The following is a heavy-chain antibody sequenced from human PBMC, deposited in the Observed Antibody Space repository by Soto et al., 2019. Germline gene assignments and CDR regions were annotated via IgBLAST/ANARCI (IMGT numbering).Heavy chain of an antibody. CDR3: ARGWHLERGAMDA. CDR2: INTGNGNT. Sequence: QVQLVQSGAEEKKPGASVKVSCEASGYTFTGNAMHWVRQAPGQRHEWMGWINTGNGNTKYSQKFQGRVTITRDTSANTAYMELSSLRSEDTAVYYCARGWHLERGAMDAWGQGTTVTVSS. CDR1: GYTFTGNA. D-gene: IGHD3-10*01. J-gene: IGHJ6*02. V-gene: IGHV1-3*04.